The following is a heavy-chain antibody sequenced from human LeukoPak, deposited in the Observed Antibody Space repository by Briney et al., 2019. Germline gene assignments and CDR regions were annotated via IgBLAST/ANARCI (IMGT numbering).Heavy chain of an antibody. CDR2: TNPNSGDT. CDR3: ARDGSGSYYFY. V-gene: IGHV1-2*02. D-gene: IGHD3-10*01. J-gene: IGHJ4*02. Sequence: GASVKVSCKASGYIFTGYYIHWVRQAPGQGLEWMGWTNPNSGDTNFAQKFQGRVTMTTDMSISAAYMELNRLTSDDTAVYYCARDGSGSYYFYWGQGTLVTVSS. CDR1: GYIFTGYY.